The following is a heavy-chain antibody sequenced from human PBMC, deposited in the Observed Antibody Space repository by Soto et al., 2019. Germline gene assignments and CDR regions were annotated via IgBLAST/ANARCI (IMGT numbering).Heavy chain of an antibody. CDR3: ERGLACVGYGSGSYYGPPVLF. CDR2: INHSGST. J-gene: IGHJ4*02. D-gene: IGHD3-10*01. V-gene: IGHV4-34*01. CDR1: GGSFSGYY. Sequence: QVQLQQWGAGLLKPSETLSLTCAVYGGSFSGYYWSWIRQPPGKGLEWIGEINHSGSTNYNPSLKSRVTISVDTSKKQFSLKLSSVTHEDTPVYAWERGLACVGYGSGSYYGPPVLFWGQGTLVTVSS.